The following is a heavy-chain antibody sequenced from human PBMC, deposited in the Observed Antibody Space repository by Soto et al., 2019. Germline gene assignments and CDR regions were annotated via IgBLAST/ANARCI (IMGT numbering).Heavy chain of an antibody. CDR1: GGSISSYY. D-gene: IGHD3-10*01. V-gene: IGHV4-59*01. Sequence: SETLSLTCTVSGGSISSYYWSWIRQPPGKGLEWIGHIYYSGSTNYNPSLKSRVTISVDTSKNQFSLKLSSVTAADTAVYYCARANYGSGRFINYYGMDVWGQGTTVTVSS. CDR3: ARANYGSGRFINYYGMDV. CDR2: IYYSGST. J-gene: IGHJ6*02.